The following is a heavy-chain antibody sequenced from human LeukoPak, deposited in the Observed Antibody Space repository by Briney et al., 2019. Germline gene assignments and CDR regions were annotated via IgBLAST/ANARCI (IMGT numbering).Heavy chain of an antibody. D-gene: IGHD5-12*01. CDR3: AREDNGSGYDPYYYYGMDV. CDR2: ISYDGSNK. CDR1: GFTFSSYA. Sequence: GRSLRLSCAASGFTFSSYAMHWVRQAPGKGLEWVAVISYDGSNKYYADSVKGRFTISRDNSKNTLYLQMNSLRAEDTAVYYCAREDNGSGYDPYYYYGMDVWGQGTTVTVSS. V-gene: IGHV3-30-3*01. J-gene: IGHJ6*02.